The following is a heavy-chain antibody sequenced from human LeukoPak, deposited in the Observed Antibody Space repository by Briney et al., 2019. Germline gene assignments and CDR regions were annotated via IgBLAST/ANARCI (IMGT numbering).Heavy chain of an antibody. CDR2: ISGSGGST. D-gene: IGHD2-15*01. Sequence: GGSLRLSCAASGFTFSGYAMSWVRQAPGKGLEWVSAISGSGGSTYYADSVKGRFTISRDNSKNTLYLQMNSLRAEDTAVYYCAKGLRARGCSGGSCYSISVPFDYWGQGTLVTVSS. J-gene: IGHJ4*02. CDR1: GFTFSGYA. V-gene: IGHV3-23*01. CDR3: AKGLRARGCSGGSCYSISVPFDY.